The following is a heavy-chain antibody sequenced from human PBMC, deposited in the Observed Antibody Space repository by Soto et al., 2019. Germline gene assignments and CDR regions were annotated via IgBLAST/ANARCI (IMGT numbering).Heavy chain of an antibody. CDR1: GFTFSSYG. V-gene: IGHV3-30*18. CDR2: ISYDGSNK. J-gene: IGHJ4*02. CDR3: AKDQLVAATRDY. Sequence: GGSLRLSCAASGFTFSSYGMHWVRQAPGKGLEWVAVISYDGSNKYYADSVKGRFTISRDNSKNTLYLQMNSLRAEDTAVYYCAKDQLVAATRDYWGQGTLVTVSS. D-gene: IGHD2-15*01.